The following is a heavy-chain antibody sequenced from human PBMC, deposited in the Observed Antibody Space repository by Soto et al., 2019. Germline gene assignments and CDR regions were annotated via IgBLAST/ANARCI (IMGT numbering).Heavy chain of an antibody. D-gene: IGHD3-9*01. Sequence: PSETLSLTCTVSGGSFSPNYWTWIRQPPGKGLEWIGYIYYAGTTTYNPSLKSRVSISLDTSKNEVSLKLTSVTAADTAIYYCAKKAPLFDWLAPSPDNGMDVWGQGTTVTVSS. J-gene: IGHJ6*02. CDR1: GGSFSPNY. CDR2: IYYAGTT. V-gene: IGHV4-59*08. CDR3: AKKAPLFDWLAPSPDNGMDV.